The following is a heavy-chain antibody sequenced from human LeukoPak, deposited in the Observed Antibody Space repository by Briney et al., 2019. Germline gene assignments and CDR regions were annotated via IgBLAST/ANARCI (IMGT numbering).Heavy chain of an antibody. Sequence: GGSLRLSCAASGFTFSSYAMHWVRQAPGKGLEWVAVISYDGSNKYYADSVKGRFTISRDSSKNTLYLQMNSLRAEDTAVYYCARPSSSWYPYYFDYWGQGTLVTVSS. V-gene: IGHV3-30*01. D-gene: IGHD6-13*01. CDR3: ARPSSSWYPYYFDY. CDR2: ISYDGSNK. J-gene: IGHJ4*02. CDR1: GFTFSSYA.